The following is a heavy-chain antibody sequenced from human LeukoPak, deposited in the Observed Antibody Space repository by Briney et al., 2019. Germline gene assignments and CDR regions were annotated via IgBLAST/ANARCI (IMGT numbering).Heavy chain of an antibody. CDR3: ARKYPDHWFDP. V-gene: IGHV4-30-4*01. CDR2: IFYTGST. Sequence: PSETLSLTCTVSGGSITSGNYYWSWIRQPPDKGLEWIGYIFYTGSTNYSPSLKSRVSISVDTFKNQFSLKLSSVTAADTAVYYCARKYPDHWFDPWGQGTLVTVSS. J-gene: IGHJ5*02. D-gene: IGHD6-6*01. CDR1: GGSITSGNYY.